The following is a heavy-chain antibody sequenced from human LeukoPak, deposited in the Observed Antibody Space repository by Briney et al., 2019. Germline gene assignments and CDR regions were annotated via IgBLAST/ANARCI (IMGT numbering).Heavy chain of an antibody. CDR3: AKDRTYYYGSGSYPRGFDP. CDR2: ISSSSSTI. V-gene: IGHV3-48*01. J-gene: IGHJ5*02. D-gene: IGHD3-10*01. Sequence: SGGSLRLSCAASGFTFSSYSMNWVRQAPGKGLEWVSYISSSSSTIYYADSVKGRFTISRDNAKNSLYLQMNSLRAEDTAVYYCAKDRTYYYGSGSYPRGFDPWGQGTLVTVSS. CDR1: GFTFSSYS.